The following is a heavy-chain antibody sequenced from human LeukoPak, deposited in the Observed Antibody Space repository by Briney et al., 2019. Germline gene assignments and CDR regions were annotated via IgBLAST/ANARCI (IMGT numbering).Heavy chain of an antibody. CDR3: ARDLGIAARRIYFDY. V-gene: IGHV4-39*07. D-gene: IGHD6-6*01. CDR2: IYYSGST. CDR1: GGSISSSSYY. J-gene: IGHJ4*02. Sequence: SETLSLTCTVSGGSISSSSYYWGWIRQPPGKGLEWIGSIYYSGSTYYNPSLKSRVTISVDTSKNQFSLKLSSVTAADTAVYYCARDLGIAARRIYFDYWGQGTLVTVSS.